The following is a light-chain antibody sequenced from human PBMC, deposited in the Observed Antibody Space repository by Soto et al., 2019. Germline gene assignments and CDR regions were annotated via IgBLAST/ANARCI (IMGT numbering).Light chain of an antibody. Sequence: QSALTQPASVSGSPGQSITISCTGTSSDVGGYTYVSWYQQHPGKAPKLMIYDVSNRPSGVSNRFSGSKSGNTASLTISGLQAEDEADYYCSSYTSSSTVLIFGTGTKLTVL. V-gene: IGLV2-14*01. CDR2: DVS. CDR3: SSYTSSSTVLI. CDR1: SSDVGGYTY. J-gene: IGLJ1*01.